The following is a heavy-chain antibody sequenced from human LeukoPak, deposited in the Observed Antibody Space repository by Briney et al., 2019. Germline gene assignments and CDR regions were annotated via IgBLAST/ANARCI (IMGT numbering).Heavy chain of an antibody. V-gene: IGHV3-9*01. J-gene: IGHJ3*02. CDR3: AREGYCSGDTCYQDDAFDI. D-gene: IGHD2-15*01. CDR2: ISWNSASI. CDR1: GFTFNDYA. Sequence: PGGSLRLSCAASGFTFNDYAMHWVRQAPGKGLEWVSGISWNSASIGYADSVKGRFTISRDSAKNSLYLQMNSLRAEDTALYYCAREGYCSGDTCYQDDAFDIWGQGTMVTVSS.